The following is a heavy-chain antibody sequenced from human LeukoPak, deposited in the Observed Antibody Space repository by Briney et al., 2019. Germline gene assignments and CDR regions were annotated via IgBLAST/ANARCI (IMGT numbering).Heavy chain of an antibody. J-gene: IGHJ5*02. CDR2: IYPGDSKT. CDR3: ARGQYQLLYNWFDP. CDR1: RYSFPSYL. D-gene: IGHD2-2*01. Sequence: GESLKTSCNCPRYSFPSYLIGWVRQIPRKGLGWIGIIYPGDSKTGYSSSFQGQVTTSADKSISTAYLQWSSLKASDTAKYYCARGQYQLLYNWFDPWGQGTLVTVSS. V-gene: IGHV5-51*01.